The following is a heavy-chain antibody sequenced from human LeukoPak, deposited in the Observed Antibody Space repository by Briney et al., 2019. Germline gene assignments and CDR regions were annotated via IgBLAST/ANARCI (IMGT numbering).Heavy chain of an antibody. J-gene: IGHJ3*02. Sequence: GGSLRLPCAASGFTFSSYSMNWVRQAPGKGLEWVSYISSSSSTIYYADSVKGRFTISRDNAKNSLYLQMNSLRAEDTAVYYCARELKGVWGSYRQGAFDIWGQGTMVTVSS. V-gene: IGHV3-48*04. CDR3: ARELKGVWGSYRQGAFDI. CDR2: ISSSSSTI. D-gene: IGHD3-16*02. CDR1: GFTFSSYS.